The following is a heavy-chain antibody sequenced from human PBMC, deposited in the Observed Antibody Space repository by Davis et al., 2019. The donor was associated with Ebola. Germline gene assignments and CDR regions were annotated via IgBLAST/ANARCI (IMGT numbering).Heavy chain of an antibody. CDR3: ARVLGSWWAGY. V-gene: IGHV1-18*04. CDR1: GYTFSTYG. J-gene: IGHJ4*02. Sequence: AASVKVSCKASGYTFSTYGISWVRQAPGQGLEWMGWISSYNGNTNYSQKLQGRVFMTTDTSTSTAYMEMRSLTSDDTAVYYCARVLGSWWAGYWGQGTLVTVSA. CDR2: ISSYNGNT. D-gene: IGHD1-26*01.